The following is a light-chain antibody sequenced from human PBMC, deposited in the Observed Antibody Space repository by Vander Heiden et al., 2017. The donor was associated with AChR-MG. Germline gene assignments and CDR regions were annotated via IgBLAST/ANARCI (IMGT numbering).Light chain of an antibody. CDR1: GSDVGRYNL. V-gene: IGLV2-23*01. CDR2: VDS. Sequence: QSALTQPAPGSGSPGQSITIPCSGSGSDVGRYNLVTWYQQHPGKAPKLMIYVDSKRPSGVSNRFSGSKSGNTASLTISGLQAEDEADYYCYSYGGSDTFVFGTGTEVTVL. CDR3: YSYGGSDTFV. J-gene: IGLJ1*01.